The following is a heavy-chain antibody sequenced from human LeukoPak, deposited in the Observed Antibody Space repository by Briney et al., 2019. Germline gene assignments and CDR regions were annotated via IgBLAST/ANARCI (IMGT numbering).Heavy chain of an antibody. CDR1: GFTMSNYG. J-gene: IGHJ4*02. CDR2: ISISGSPI. Sequence: GGSLRLSCAASGFTMSNYGMNWVRQAPGEGLEWLSFISISGSPIKYADSVKGRFTISRDSGKNSVYLHMNSLRGEDTAVYYCSRFARFGDGGYYVDYWGQGTLVTVSS. V-gene: IGHV3-48*01. D-gene: IGHD3-16*01. CDR3: SRFARFGDGGYYVDY.